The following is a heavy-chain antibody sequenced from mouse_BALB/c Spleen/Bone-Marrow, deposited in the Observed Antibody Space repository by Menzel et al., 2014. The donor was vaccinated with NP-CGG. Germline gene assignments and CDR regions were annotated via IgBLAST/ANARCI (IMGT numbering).Heavy chain of an antibody. CDR3: ARAYGWYFDV. CDR1: GFTFSSYG. D-gene: IGHD1-1*01. J-gene: IGHJ1*01. CDR2: INNNGGST. Sequence: EVHLVESGVGLVQPGGSLKLSCVASGFTFSSYGMSWVRQTPDKRLELVATINNNGGSTYYPDSVKGQFTISRDNAKNTLYLQMSSLKSEDTAMYYCARAYGWYFDVWGAGTTVTVSS. V-gene: IGHV5-6-3*01.